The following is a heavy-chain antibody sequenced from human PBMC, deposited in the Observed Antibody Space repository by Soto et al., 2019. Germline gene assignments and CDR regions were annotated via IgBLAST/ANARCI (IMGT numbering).Heavy chain of an antibody. CDR1: GGSISSGGYY. V-gene: IGHV4-31*03. CDR3: AREGGIVGATAADY. CDR2: IHYSGST. Sequence: QVQLQESGPGLVKPSQTLSLTCTVSGGSISSGGYYWSWIRQHPGKGLEWIGYIHYSGSTYYNPSLKSRVTISVDTSKNKFSLKLSSVTAADTAVYYCAREGGIVGATAADYWGQGTLVTVSS. J-gene: IGHJ4*02. D-gene: IGHD1-26*01.